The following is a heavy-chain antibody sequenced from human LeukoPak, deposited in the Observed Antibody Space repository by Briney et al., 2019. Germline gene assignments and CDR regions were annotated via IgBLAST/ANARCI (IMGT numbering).Heavy chain of an antibody. D-gene: IGHD6-13*01. V-gene: IGHV4-34*01. J-gene: IGHJ4*02. Sequence: PSETLSLTCAVYGGSFSGYYWSWIRQPPGKGLEWIGEISHSGSTNYNPSLKSRVTISVDTSKNQFSLKLSSVTAADTAVYYCARGPGYSSSWPFDYWGQGTLVTVSS. CDR1: GGSFSGYY. CDR2: ISHSGST. CDR3: ARGPGYSSSWPFDY.